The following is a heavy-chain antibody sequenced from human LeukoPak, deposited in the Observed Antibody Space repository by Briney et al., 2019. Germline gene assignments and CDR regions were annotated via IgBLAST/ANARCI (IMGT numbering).Heavy chain of an antibody. CDR2: INHSGST. D-gene: IGHD5-18*01. J-gene: IGHJ4*02. V-gene: IGHV4-34*01. Sequence: SETLSHTCAVYGGSFGGYYWSWIRQPPGKGLEWIGEINHSGSTNYNPSLKSRVTISVDTSKNQFSLKLSSVTAADTAVYYCARGRYSYGFRYFDYWGQGTLVTVSS. CDR1: GGSFGGYY. CDR3: ARGRYSYGFRYFDY.